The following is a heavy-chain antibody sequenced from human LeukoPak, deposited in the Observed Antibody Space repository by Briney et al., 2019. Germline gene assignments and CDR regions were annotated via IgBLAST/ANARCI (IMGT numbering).Heavy chain of an antibody. V-gene: IGHV3-23*01. CDR1: RFTFSTFA. CDR2: ITGSGAGT. D-gene: IGHD1-26*01. J-gene: IGHJ4*02. CDR3: ARELRGYSYFDY. Sequence: GGSLRLACAASRFTFSTFAMTWVSQVPGKGLGRVSIITGSGAGTYYADSVKGRFTISRDNSKNTLYLHMNSLRAEDTAVYYCARELRGYSYFDYWGQGTLVTVSS.